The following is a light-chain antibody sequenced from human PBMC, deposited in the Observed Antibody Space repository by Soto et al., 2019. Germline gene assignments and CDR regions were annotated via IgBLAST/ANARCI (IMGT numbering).Light chain of an antibody. CDR2: TAS. V-gene: IGKV1-39*01. J-gene: IGKJ2*01. CDR1: QSIHTN. CDR3: QQSYSTLYT. Sequence: DLQMTQSPSSLSASVGDRVTITCRASQSIHTNLSWYQQKPGKAPKLLIRTASSLQSGVPSRFSGSGSGTDFTLTISSLQPEDFAVYYCQQSYSTLYTFGQGTNLEIK.